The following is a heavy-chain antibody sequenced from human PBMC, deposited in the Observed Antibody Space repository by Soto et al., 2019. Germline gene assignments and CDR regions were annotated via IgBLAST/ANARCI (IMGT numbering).Heavy chain of an antibody. CDR2: INPSGGST. Sequence: GPSVKVSCKASAYTFTSYYMHWVRQAPGQGLEWMGIINPSGGSTSYAQKFQGRVTMTRDTSTSTVYMELSSLRSEDTAVYYCARDANSNYPPDYCYGMDFWGQGATVTVSS. D-gene: IGHD4-4*01. J-gene: IGHJ6*02. CDR3: ARDANSNYPPDYCYGMDF. CDR1: AYTFTSYY. V-gene: IGHV1-46*01.